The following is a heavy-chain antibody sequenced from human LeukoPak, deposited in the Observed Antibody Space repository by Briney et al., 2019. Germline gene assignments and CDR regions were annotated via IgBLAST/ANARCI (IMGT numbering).Heavy chain of an antibody. J-gene: IGHJ3*02. D-gene: IGHD5-18*01. CDR3: ARAPPSSGYAYHFDI. V-gene: IGHV3-74*03. Sequence: GGSLGLSCAASEFTFSSYWMHWVRQAPGKGLVWVSRIYSDGSITTYTDSVKGRFTISRDNARNTLYLHMNSLRAEDTAVYYCARAPPSSGYAYHFDIWGQGTMVTVSS. CDR1: EFTFSSYW. CDR2: IYSDGSIT.